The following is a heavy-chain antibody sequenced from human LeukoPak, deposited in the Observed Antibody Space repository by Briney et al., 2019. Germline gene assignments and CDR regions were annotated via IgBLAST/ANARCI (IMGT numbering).Heavy chain of an antibody. CDR3: ASSDASAGGYSYGFDYYYMDV. V-gene: IGHV1-69*01. J-gene: IGHJ6*03. CDR2: IIPIFGTA. Sequence: ASVKVSCKASGGTFSSYAISWVRQAPGQGLEWMGGIIPIFGTANYAQKFQGRVTITADESTSTAYMELSSLRSEDTAVYYCASSDASAGGYSYGFDYYYMDVWGKGTTVTISS. D-gene: IGHD5-18*01. CDR1: GGTFSSYA.